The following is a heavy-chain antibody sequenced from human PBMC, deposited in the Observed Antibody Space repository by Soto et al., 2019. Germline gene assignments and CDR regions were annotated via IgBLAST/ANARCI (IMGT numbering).Heavy chain of an antibody. CDR2: IYYSGST. Sequence: QVQLQESGPGLVKPSETLSLTCTVSGGSISSYYWSWIRQPPGKGLEWIGYIYYSGSTNYNPSLQSRVSISVDTSKIQFSLKLTSVTAGDTAVYYCARHRTAPLADYWGQGTLVTVSS. V-gene: IGHV4-59*08. CDR1: GGSISSYY. J-gene: IGHJ4*02. CDR3: ARHRTAPLADY.